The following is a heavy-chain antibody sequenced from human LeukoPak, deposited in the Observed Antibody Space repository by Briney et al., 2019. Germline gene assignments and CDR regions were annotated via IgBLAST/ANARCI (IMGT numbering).Heavy chain of an antibody. D-gene: IGHD6-6*01. CDR3: AREKRAARLNWFDP. J-gene: IGHJ5*02. CDR2: IYTSGST. V-gene: IGHV4-4*07. Sequence: RIYTSGSTNYNPSLKSRVTMSVDTSKNQFSLKLSSVTAADTAVYYCAREKRAARLNWFDPWGQGTLVTVSS.